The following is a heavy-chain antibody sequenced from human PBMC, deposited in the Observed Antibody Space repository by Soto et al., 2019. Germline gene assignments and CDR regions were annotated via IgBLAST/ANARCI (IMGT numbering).Heavy chain of an antibody. CDR3: GGRRYCGVECYTQYYYGMDV. V-gene: IGHV1-69*02. CDR1: GDTFSSYT. D-gene: IGHD2-21*01. Sequence: QVQLVQSGPEVKKPGSSVRISCRSGGDTFSSYTVSWVRQTPGQGLEWMGRIIPVLGVTNYSRKFKGRMTINADQSKTTAPIGLSRLKLGDTARYYGGGRRYCGVECYTQYYYGMDVWGQGTSVIVSS. CDR2: IIPVLGVT. J-gene: IGHJ6*02.